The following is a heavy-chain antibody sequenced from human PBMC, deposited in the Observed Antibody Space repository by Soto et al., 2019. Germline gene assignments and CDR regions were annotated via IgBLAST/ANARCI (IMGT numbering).Heavy chain of an antibody. CDR2: RNHSGGT. Sequence: LEPLSLTCAVYDRSFRDYYWRWIRQPPERGLEWIGERNHSGGTNYNPSLKSRVTISEDTSKNQFSLKLSSVAAADTAVYYCARDIAARLGGYYDYRMDVWGQASTVTVS. V-gene: IGHV4-34*01. CDR3: ARDIAARLGGYYDYRMDV. J-gene: IGHJ6*02. CDR1: DRSFRDYY. D-gene: IGHD6-6*01.